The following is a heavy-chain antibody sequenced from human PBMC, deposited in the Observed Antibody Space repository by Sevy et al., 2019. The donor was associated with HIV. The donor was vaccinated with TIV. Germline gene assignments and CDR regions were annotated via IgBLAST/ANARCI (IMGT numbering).Heavy chain of an antibody. CDR2: IKHDGSST. V-gene: IGHV3-74*01. J-gene: IGHJ6*02. D-gene: IGHD3-3*01. CDR1: GFYFSRYL. Sequence: GGSLRLSCAASGFYFSRYLMHWVRQVPGKGLVWVSQIKHDGSSTTYADSVKGRFSVSRDNAKNTLYLQMNGLRAEDTAVYYCAREGVDFWSGPVDFYYGMDVWGQGATVTVSS. CDR3: AREGVDFWSGPVDFYYGMDV.